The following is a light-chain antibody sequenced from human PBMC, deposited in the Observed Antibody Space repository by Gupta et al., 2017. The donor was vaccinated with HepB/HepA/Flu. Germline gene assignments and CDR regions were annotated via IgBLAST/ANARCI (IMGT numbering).Light chain of an antibody. CDR2: GAS. Sequence: VVTPSPGPRSMSTGESATLSCWASHNVYNNLAWYQQKPGQAPRLLIYGASTRATGIPARFSGSGSGTEFTLKITRVESEDVAVYFCKQSLQGPVTFGRGTKVEIK. CDR3: KQSLQGPVT. CDR1: HNVYNN. J-gene: IGKJ4*01. V-gene: IGKV3-15*01.